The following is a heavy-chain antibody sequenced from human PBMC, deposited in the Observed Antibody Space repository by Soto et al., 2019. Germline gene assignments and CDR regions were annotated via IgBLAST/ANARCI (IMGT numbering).Heavy chain of an antibody. J-gene: IGHJ4*02. CDR2: IYYSGST. V-gene: IGHV4-39*01. D-gene: IGHD3-10*01. CDR3: ARHREWFGERGIDY. Sequence: SETLSLTCTVSGGSISSSSYYWGWIRQPPGKGLEWIGSIYYSGSTYYNPSLKSRVTISVDTSKNQFSLKLSSVTAADTAVYYCARHREWFGERGIDYWGQGTLVTVSS. CDR1: GGSISSSSYY.